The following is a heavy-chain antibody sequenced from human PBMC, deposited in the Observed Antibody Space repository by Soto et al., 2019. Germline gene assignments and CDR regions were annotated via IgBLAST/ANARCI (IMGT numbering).Heavy chain of an antibody. J-gene: IGHJ4*02. D-gene: IGHD2-8*01. CDR1: GGRSFSYA. Sequence: RVSWRVAGGRSFSYAMSRVSKEQGKGLEWVSAIIGSGGGTYYADSVKGRFTISRDNSKNTLYLQMNSLRAEDTAVYYCANFLGQASNGKYECRRDYSGQGTLVSVSS. V-gene: IGHV3-23*01. CDR3: ANFLGQASNGKYECRRDY. CDR2: IIGSGGGT.